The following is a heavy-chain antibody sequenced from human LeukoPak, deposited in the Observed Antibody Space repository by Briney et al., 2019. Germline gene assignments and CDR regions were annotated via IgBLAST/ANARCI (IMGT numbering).Heavy chain of an antibody. CDR1: GFTFSSYS. J-gene: IGHJ4*02. CDR3: ARDGVGATPFDY. CDR2: ISSSSYI. Sequence: GGSLRLSCAASGFTFSSYSMNWVRQAPGKGLEWVSSISSSSYIYYAGSVKGRFTISRDNAKNSLYLQMNSLRAEDTAVYYCARDGVGATPFDYWGQGTLVTVSS. D-gene: IGHD1-26*01. V-gene: IGHV3-21*01.